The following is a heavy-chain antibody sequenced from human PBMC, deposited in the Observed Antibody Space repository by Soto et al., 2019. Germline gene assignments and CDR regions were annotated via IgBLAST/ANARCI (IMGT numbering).Heavy chain of an antibody. D-gene: IGHD3-10*01. CDR2: ISSSGSTA. V-gene: IGHV3-48*03. CDR3: TRAAWFPYLSFY. J-gene: IGHJ4*02. CDR1: GFTSSRFE. Sequence: HPVGSLRLSCAASGFTSSRFELHWVRQAPGKGLEWISYISSSGSTAYYASSVEGRFTISRDNANNSVYLQMDSLRAEDTALYYCTRAAWFPYLSFYWGQGALVTVSS.